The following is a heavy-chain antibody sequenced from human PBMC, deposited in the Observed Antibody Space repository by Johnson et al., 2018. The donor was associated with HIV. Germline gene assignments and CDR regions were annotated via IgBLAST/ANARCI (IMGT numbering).Heavy chain of an antibody. CDR3: ATCSDQVLLGGDAFDI. CDR1: RFTFDDYA. D-gene: IGHD3-16*01. Sequence: VQLVESGGSVVRRGGSPRLSCPPPRFTFDDYALHWFRQAPGKGLAWVSGISWNSGSIGYADPVKGRFIISRDNSKNTLYLQMNSLRAGDTALYYCATCSDQVLLGGDAFDIWGQGTMVTVSS. V-gene: IGHV3-9*01. J-gene: IGHJ3*02. CDR2: ISWNSGSI.